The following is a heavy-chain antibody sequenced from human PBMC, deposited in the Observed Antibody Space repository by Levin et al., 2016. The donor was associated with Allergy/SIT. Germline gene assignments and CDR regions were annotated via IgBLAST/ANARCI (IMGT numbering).Heavy chain of an antibody. V-gene: IGHV1-69*01. CDR3: ARGGGGITMVRGVIISAWEEYYYGMDV. J-gene: IGHJ6*02. CDR2: IIPIFGTA. D-gene: IGHD3-10*01. Sequence: WVRQAPGQGLEWMGGIIPIFGTANYAQKFQGRVTITADESTSTAYMELSSLRSEDTAVYYCARGGGGITMVRGVIISAWEEYYYGMDVWGQGTTVTVSS.